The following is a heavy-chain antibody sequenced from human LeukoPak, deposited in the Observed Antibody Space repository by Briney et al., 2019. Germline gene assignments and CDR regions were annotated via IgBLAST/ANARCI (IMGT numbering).Heavy chain of an antibody. D-gene: IGHD3-22*01. CDR3: TRGSIAYYYMDV. CDR2: IYYSGST. J-gene: IGHJ6*03. CDR1: GGSISSYY. V-gene: IGHV4-59*01. Sequence: SETLSLTCTVSGGSISSYYWSWIRQPPGKGLEWIGYIYYSGSTNYNSSLKSRVTISVDTSKNQFSLKLNSVTAADTAVYYCTRGSIAYYYMDVWGKGTTVTISS.